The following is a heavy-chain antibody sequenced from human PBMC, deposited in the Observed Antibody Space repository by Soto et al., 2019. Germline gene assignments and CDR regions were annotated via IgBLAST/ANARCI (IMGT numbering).Heavy chain of an antibody. CDR2: IKQDGSEK. D-gene: IGHD6-19*01. J-gene: IGHJ3*02. CDR1: GFTFSSYW. V-gene: IGHV3-7*01. CDR3: GRAEYSSGLAAFDI. Sequence: EVQLVESGGGLVQPGGSLRLSCAASGFTFSSYWMSWVRQAPGKGLELVANIKQDGSEKYYVDSVKGRFTISRDNAKKSLYLQMNSLSAEDTAMYYCGRAEYSSGLAAFDIWGQGKMVTLSS.